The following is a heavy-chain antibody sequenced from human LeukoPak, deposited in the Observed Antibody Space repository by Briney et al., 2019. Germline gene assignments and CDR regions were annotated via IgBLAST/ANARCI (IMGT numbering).Heavy chain of an antibody. D-gene: IGHD6-13*01. Sequence: QAGGSLRLSCAASGFTVSSNYMGWVRQAPGKGLEWVSVIYSGGSTYYADSVKGRFTISRDNSKNTLYLQMNSLRAEDTAVYYCARGSSSWYVDYWGQGTLVTVSS. CDR2: IYSGGST. CDR3: ARGSSSWYVDY. V-gene: IGHV3-53*01. CDR1: GFTVSSNY. J-gene: IGHJ4*02.